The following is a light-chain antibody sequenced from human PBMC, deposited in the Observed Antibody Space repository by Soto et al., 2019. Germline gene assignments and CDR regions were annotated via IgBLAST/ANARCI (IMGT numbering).Light chain of an antibody. CDR1: QTISSL. Sequence: DIQMTQSPSTLSGSVGDRVTIPCRASQTISSLLAWYQQKPGKAPKLLIYAASSLQSGVPSRFSGSGSGTDFTLTISSLQPEDFATYYCQQANSFPPWTFGQGTKVDIK. CDR3: QQANSFPPWT. J-gene: IGKJ1*01. CDR2: AAS. V-gene: IGKV1-12*01.